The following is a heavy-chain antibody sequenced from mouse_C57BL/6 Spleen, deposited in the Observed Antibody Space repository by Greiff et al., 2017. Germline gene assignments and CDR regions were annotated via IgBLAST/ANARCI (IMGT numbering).Heavy chain of an antibody. V-gene: IGHV1-69*01. Sequence: VQLQQPGAELVMPGASVKLSCKASGYTFTSYWMHWVKQRPGQGLEWIGEIDPSDSYTNYNQKFKGKSTLTVDKSSSTAYMQLSSLTSEDSAVXYCARSYYGSSYERYFDVWGTGTTVTVSS. CDR3: ARSYYGSSYERYFDV. CDR2: IDPSDSYT. J-gene: IGHJ1*03. D-gene: IGHD1-1*01. CDR1: GYTFTSYW.